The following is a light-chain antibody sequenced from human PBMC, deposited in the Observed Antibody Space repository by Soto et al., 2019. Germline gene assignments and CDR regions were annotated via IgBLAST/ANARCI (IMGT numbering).Light chain of an antibody. CDR3: SSYTSDRPVV. CDR2: NVS. CDR1: SSDIGGYNY. J-gene: IGLJ3*02. Sequence: QSVLTQPASVSGSPGQSISISCTGTSSDIGGYNYVSWYQQHPGKAPKLMIYNVSNRPSGVSNRFSGSKSGNRASLTISGLQAEDEADYYCSSYTSDRPVVFGGGTKLTVL. V-gene: IGLV2-14*01.